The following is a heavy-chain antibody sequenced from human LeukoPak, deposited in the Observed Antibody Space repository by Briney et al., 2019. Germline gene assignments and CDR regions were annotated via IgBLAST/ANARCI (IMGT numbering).Heavy chain of an antibody. J-gene: IGHJ4*02. CDR3: ARGGYSSSVFDY. CDR2: IIPIFGTA. CDR1: GGTFSSYA. V-gene: IGHV1-69*01. D-gene: IGHD6-6*01. Sequence: GSSVKVSCKASGGTFSSYAISWVRQAPGQGLEWMGGIIPIFGTANYAQKFQGRVTITADESTSIAYMELSSLRSEDTAVYYCARGGYSSSVFDYWGQGTLVTVSS.